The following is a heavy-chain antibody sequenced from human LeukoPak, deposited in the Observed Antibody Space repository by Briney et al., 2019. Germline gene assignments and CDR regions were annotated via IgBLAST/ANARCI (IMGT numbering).Heavy chain of an antibody. J-gene: IGHJ4*02. CDR1: GYTFTGYY. CDR2: INPNSGGT. CDR3: ASNTDYYDSSGCFDY. V-gene: IGHV1-2*02. D-gene: IGHD3-22*01. Sequence: GASVKVSCKASGYTFTGYYMRWVRQAPGQGLEWMGWINPNSGGTNYAQKFQGRVTMTRDTSISTAYMELSRLRSDDTAVYYCASNTDYYDSSGCFDYWGQGTLVTVSS.